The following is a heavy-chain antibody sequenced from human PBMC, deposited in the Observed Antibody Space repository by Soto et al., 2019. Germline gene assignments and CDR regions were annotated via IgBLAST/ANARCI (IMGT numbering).Heavy chain of an antibody. CDR1: GFTFSSYG. V-gene: IGHV3-30*18. J-gene: IGHJ4*02. Sequence: GGSLRLSCAASGFTFSSYGMHWVRQAPGKGLEWVAVISYDGSNKYYADSVKGRFTISRDNSKNTLYLQMNSLRAEDTAVYYCAKDRLNYEYPLDLDYSGQGTLVTVSS. D-gene: IGHD3-22*01. CDR2: ISYDGSNK. CDR3: AKDRLNYEYPLDLDY.